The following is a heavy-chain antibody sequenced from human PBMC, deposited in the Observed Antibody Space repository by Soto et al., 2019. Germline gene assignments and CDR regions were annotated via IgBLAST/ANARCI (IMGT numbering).Heavy chain of an antibody. J-gene: IGHJ6*02. V-gene: IGHV1-46*02. CDR1: GYTFNSYY. Sequence: ASVKVSCKASGYTFNSYYMHWVRQAPGQGLEWMGIINPSGGSTSYAQKFQGRVTMTRDTSTSTVYMELSSLRSEDTAVYYCARAPVVTAIPGYYYYGMDVWGQGTTVTVSS. CDR3: ARAPVVTAIPGYYYYGMDV. CDR2: INPSGGST. D-gene: IGHD2-21*02.